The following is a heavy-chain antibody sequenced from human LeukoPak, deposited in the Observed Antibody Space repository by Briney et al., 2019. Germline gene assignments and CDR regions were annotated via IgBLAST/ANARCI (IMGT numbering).Heavy chain of an antibody. CDR3: ARVVTSFRINSNYNYYYYMDV. D-gene: IGHD4-11*01. Sequence: ASVTVSFTASGGTFISYAISWVRQAPGQGLEWMGGIIPIFGTANYAQKFQGRVTITTDESTSTACMELSSLRSEDTVVYYCARVVTSFRINSNYNYYYYMDVWGKGTTVTVSS. CDR1: GGTFISYA. V-gene: IGHV1-69*05. CDR2: IIPIFGTA. J-gene: IGHJ6*03.